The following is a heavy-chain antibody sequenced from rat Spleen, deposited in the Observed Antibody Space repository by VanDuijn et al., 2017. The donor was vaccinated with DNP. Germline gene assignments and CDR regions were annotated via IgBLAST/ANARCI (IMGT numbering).Heavy chain of an antibody. CDR1: GFNFNGYW. J-gene: IGHJ2*01. CDR3: AREQFTRVFDY. CDR2: VNEFNNVV. D-gene: IGHD1-4*01. Sequence: EVKLVESGGGLVQPGRSLKLSCAASGFNFNGYWLGWVRQAPGKGLEWIGEVNEFNNVVNYTPSLRDKLTISIDNAQSTLYLQMNKLVFEGTSVYYCAREQFTRVFDYWGQGVMVTVSS. V-gene: IGHV4-2*01.